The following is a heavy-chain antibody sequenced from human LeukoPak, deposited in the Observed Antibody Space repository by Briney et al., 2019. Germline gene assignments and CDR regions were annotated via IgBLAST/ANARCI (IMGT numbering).Heavy chain of an antibody. CDR1: GYTLTELS. CDR2: FDPEDGET. Sequence: ASVKVSCKVSGYTLTELSMHWVRQAPGKGPEWMGGFDPEDGETIYAQKFQGRVTMTEDTSTDTAYMELSSLRSDDTAVYYCARVVAAAGTYRGPFDYWGQGTLVTVSS. D-gene: IGHD6-13*01. J-gene: IGHJ4*02. CDR3: ARVVAAAGTYRGPFDY. V-gene: IGHV1-24*01.